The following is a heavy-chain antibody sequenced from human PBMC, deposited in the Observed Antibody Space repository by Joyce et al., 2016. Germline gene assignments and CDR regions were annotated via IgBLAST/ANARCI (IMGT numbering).Heavy chain of an antibody. J-gene: IGHJ4*02. D-gene: IGHD3-3*01. CDR3: ARGNDYDYWSGYEAHYFDY. CDR2: INHRGRT. V-gene: IGHV4-59*01. Sequence: QVQLQESGPGLVKPSETLSLSCTVSGGSISSYYWSWIRQPPGKGLERIGYINHRGRTNYNPSLKSRVTRSVDTSKNEFSLKMTSVTAADTAVYYCARGNDYDYWSGYEAHYFDYWGQGTLVTVSS. CDR1: GGSISSYY.